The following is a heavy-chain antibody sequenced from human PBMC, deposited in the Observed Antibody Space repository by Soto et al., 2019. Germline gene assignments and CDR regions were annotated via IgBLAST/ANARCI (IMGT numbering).Heavy chain of an antibody. J-gene: IGHJ4*02. CDR2: IYYSGGT. CDR3: ARLGGSYAVPHFDY. D-gene: IGHD1-26*01. V-gene: IGHV4-59*08. CDR1: SGSISTYY. Sequence: SETLSLTCTVSSGSISTYYWSWIRQPPGKGLEWIGYIYYSGGTNYNPSLKSRVTISVDTSKNQFSLKLSSVTAADTAVYYCARLGGSYAVPHFDYWGQGTLVTVSS.